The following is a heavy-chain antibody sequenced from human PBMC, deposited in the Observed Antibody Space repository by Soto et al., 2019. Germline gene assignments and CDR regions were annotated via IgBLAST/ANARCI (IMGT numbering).Heavy chain of an antibody. CDR2: IWNDGSQK. V-gene: IGHV3-33*01. CDR1: GFVYSQYA. D-gene: IGHD3-16*01. Sequence: VQLVESGGGVVQPGRSLRLSCEASGFVYSQYAMHWVRQAPGKGPEWVALIWNDGSQKNYVDSVKGRFTISRDNSKNTLNLPMNSLRADDTAMYFWVRGSPSQYSSPWLYWNFDLWGPGTLVTVSS. J-gene: IGHJ2*01. CDR3: VRGSPSQYSSPWLYWNFDL.